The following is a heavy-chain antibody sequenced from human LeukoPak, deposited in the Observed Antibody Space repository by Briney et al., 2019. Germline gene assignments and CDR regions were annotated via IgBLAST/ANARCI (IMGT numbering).Heavy chain of an antibody. Sequence: GGSLRLSCAASGFTFSSYAMSWVRQAPGKGLEWVSAISGSGGSTYYADSVKGRFTIPRDNSKNTLYLQMNSLRAEDTAVYYCANAPLLRYFDWLLYGGYWGQGTLVTVSS. J-gene: IGHJ4*02. D-gene: IGHD3-9*01. CDR1: GFTFSSYA. CDR3: ANAPLLRYFDWLLYGGY. CDR2: ISGSGGST. V-gene: IGHV3-23*01.